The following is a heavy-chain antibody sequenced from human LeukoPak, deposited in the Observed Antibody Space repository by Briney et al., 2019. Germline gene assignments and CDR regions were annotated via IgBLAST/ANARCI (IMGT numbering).Heavy chain of an antibody. CDR1: GFSFSSYN. CDR3: ARDPYSGTYGNTYYYYMDV. V-gene: IGHV3-21*01. J-gene: IGHJ6*03. Sequence: ETLSLSCEASGFSFSSYNMDWVRQTPGKGLEWISSITTSSTYTFYADSVKGRFTISRDNARNSLYLQMNSLRVEDTAVYYCARDPYSGTYGNTYYYYMDVWGKGTTVTISS. D-gene: IGHD1-26*01. CDR2: ITTSSTYT.